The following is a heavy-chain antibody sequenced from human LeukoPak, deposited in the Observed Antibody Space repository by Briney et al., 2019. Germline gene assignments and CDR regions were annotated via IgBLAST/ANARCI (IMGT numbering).Heavy chain of an antibody. CDR2: ISGSGGSI. CDR1: GFTFSSYD. Sequence: GGSLRLSCAASGFTFSSYDMSWVRQAPGKGLEWVSAISGSGGSIYYADSVKGRCTISRDNSKNALYLQRNSLRAEVTAVYCGAARRRAFDILGQGTMVTVSS. CDR3: AARRRAFDI. V-gene: IGHV3-23*01. J-gene: IGHJ3*02.